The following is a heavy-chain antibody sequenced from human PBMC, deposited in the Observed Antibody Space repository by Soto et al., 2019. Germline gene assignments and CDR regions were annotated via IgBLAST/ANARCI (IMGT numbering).Heavy chain of an antibody. CDR1: GFTFSSYW. CDR2: IKQDGSEK. J-gene: IGHJ3*02. Sequence: GGSLRLSCAASGFTFSSYWMSWVRQAPGKGLEWVANIKQDGSEKYYVDSVKGRFTISRDNAKNTVYLQMNSLTAGDTALYYCAKATATGGGAFDICGQGTMVSV. V-gene: IGHV3-7*03. D-gene: IGHD2-8*02. CDR3: AKATATGGGAFDI.